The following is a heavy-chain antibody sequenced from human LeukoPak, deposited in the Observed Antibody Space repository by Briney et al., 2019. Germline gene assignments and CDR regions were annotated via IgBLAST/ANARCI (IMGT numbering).Heavy chain of an antibody. CDR3: ARGNLEGNWNDLLAPY. J-gene: IGHJ4*02. V-gene: IGHV1-46*01. CDR2: INTNYGST. Sequence: ASVKLSCEASGDTFTGYHIHWVRQAPGQGRGWMGIINTNYGSTSYAQKFLGRVSFTRERSRTRVYMGLSMLGSEDTAVYYCARGNLEGNWNDLLAPYWGQGTLVPVSS. CDR1: GDTFTGYH. D-gene: IGHD1-20*01.